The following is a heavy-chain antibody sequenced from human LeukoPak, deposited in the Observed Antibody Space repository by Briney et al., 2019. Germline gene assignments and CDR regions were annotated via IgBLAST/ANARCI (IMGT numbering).Heavy chain of an antibody. CDR1: GGSFSGYY. D-gene: IGHD2-2*01. Sequence: SETLSLTCAVYGGSFSGYYWSWIRQPPGKGLVWIGQINHSGSTNYNPSLKSRVTISVDTSKNQFSLKLSSVTAADTAVYYCARDCSSTSCYADYYYYYGMDVWGQGTTVTVSS. CDR2: INHSGST. CDR3: ARDCSSTSCYADYYYYYGMDV. J-gene: IGHJ6*02. V-gene: IGHV4-34*01.